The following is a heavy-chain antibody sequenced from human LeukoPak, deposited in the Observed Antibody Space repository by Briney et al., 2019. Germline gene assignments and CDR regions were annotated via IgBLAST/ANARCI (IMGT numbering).Heavy chain of an antibody. CDR3: ATERGNFWSGYYVSWGFDY. CDR1: GYTLTELS. V-gene: IGHV1-24*01. Sequence: ASVKLSCKVSGYTLTELSMHWVRQAPGKGLEWMGGIDPEDGETIYAQKFQGRVTMTEDTSTGTAYMELSSLRSEDTAVYYCATERGNFWSGYYVSWGFDYWGQGTLVTVSS. CDR2: IDPEDGET. D-gene: IGHD3-3*01. J-gene: IGHJ4*02.